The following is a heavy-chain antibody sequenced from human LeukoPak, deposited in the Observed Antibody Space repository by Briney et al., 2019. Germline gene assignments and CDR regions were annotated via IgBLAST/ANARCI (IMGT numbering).Heavy chain of an antibody. V-gene: IGHV4-30-2*01. Sequence: SETLSLTCAVSGGSISSGGYSWSWIRQPPGKGLEWIRYIYHSGSTYYNPSLKGRVTISVDRSKNQFSLKLSSVTAADTAVYYCARGITGTTLFDYWGQGTLVTVSS. J-gene: IGHJ4*02. CDR1: GGSISSGGYS. CDR3: ARGITGTTLFDY. CDR2: IYHSGST. D-gene: IGHD1-7*01.